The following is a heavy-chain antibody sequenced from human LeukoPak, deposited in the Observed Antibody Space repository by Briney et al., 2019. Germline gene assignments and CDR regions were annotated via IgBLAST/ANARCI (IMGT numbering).Heavy chain of an antibody. CDR1: GDSFSSNSVA. J-gene: IGHJ4*02. Sequence: SQTLSLTCAISGDSFSSNSVAWVWIRQSPSRGLEWLGRTYYRSKWYSDYAVSVKSRLTINPDTSNNRFSLQLNSVTPEDTAVYFCARDPVGGSTIFDSWGQGTLVTVSS. CDR3: ARDPVGGSTIFDS. CDR2: TYYRSKWYS. D-gene: IGHD1-26*01. V-gene: IGHV6-1*01.